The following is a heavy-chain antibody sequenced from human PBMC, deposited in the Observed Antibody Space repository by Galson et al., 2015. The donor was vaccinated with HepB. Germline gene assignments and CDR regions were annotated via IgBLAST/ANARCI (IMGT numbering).Heavy chain of an antibody. J-gene: IGHJ4*02. CDR3: ARDPVGRWRRDFDY. CDR1: GFTFSSYS. CDR2: ISSSSSTI. Sequence: SLRLSCAASGFTFSSYSMNWVRQAPGKGLEWVSYISSSSSTIYYADSVKGRFTISRDNAKNSLYLQMNSLRAEDTAVYYCARDPVGRWRRDFDYWGQGTLVTVSS. V-gene: IGHV3-48*04. D-gene: IGHD4-23*01.